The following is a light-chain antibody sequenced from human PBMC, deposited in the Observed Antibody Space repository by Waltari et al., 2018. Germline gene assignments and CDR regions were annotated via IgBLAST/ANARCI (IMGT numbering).Light chain of an antibody. CDR1: SSNITTNT. CDR2: IKN. V-gene: IGLV1-44*01. CDR3: AACDDSLKGWV. Sequence: QSVLTQPPSASGTPGQRVTIPCSGTSSNITTNTVNWYQQLQGTATQLILHIKNHPPSGLPVRFSGSKTSTTPSLAISGVRSADEADYYCAACDDSLKGWVFGGGTKQTGL. J-gene: IGLJ3*02.